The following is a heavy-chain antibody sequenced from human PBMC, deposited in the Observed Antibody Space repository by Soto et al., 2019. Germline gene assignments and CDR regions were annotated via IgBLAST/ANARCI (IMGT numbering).Heavy chain of an antibody. J-gene: IGHJ4*02. V-gene: IGHV3-30*18. CDR3: AKDHGVPAVAGTGADY. CDR1: GFTFSSYG. Sequence: LSCAASGFTFSSYGRHWVRHAPGKGLEWVAVISYDGSNKYYADSVKGRFTISRDNSKNTLYLQMNSLRAEDTAVYYCAKDHGVPAVAGTGADYWGQGTLVTVSS. D-gene: IGHD6-19*01. CDR2: ISYDGSNK.